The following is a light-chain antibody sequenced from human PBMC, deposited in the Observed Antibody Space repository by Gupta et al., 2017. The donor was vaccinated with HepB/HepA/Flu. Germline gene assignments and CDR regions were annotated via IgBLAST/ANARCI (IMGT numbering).Light chain of an antibody. V-gene: IGKV3-20*01. CDR2: GVS. CDR3: QQYGTSPRLT. J-gene: IGKJ4*01. CDR1: QSVSGNY. Sequence: EIVFTQPPGTLSLSPGERGTLSCMASQSVSGNYLAWNQQNPGQAPRLLIHGVSPRATGIPDRLSGSGSGTDFTLTISRLETEASAVYSCQQYGTSPRLTFGGGTKVGIK.